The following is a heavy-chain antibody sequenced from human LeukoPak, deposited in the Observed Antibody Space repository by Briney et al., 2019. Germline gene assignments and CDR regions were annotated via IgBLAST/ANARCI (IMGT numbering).Heavy chain of an antibody. CDR2: IYYSGST. CDR1: GGSISSYY. J-gene: IGHJ4*02. D-gene: IGHD5-18*01. Sequence: SETLSLTCTVSGGSISSYYWSWIRQPPGKGLEWMGYIYYSGSTNYNPSLKSRVTISVDTSKNQFSLKLSSVTAADTAVYYCARRAPYSYEWSTLDYWGQGTLVTVSS. CDR3: ARRAPYSYEWSTLDY. V-gene: IGHV4-59*08.